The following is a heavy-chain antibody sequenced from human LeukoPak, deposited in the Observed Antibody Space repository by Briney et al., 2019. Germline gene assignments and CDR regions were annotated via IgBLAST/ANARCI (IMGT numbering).Heavy chain of an antibody. CDR1: GGSFSGYY. CDR2: INHSGST. D-gene: IGHD6-6*01. CDR3: ARGRDVEYSSSSVFDY. V-gene: IGHV4-34*01. Sequence: PSETQSLTCAVYGGSFSGYYWSWIRQPPGKGLEWIGEINHSGSTNYNPSLKSRVTISVDTSKNQFSLKLSSVTAADTAVYYCARGRDVEYSSSSVFDYWGQGTLVTVSS. J-gene: IGHJ4*02.